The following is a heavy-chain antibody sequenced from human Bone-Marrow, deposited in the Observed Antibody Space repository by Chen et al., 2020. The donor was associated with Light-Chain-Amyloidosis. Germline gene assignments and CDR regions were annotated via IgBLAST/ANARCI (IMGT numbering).Heavy chain of an antibody. CDR3: AKFKVDFWSGFPPHFDY. D-gene: IGHD3-3*01. J-gene: IGHJ4*02. V-gene: IGHV3-23*01. CDR2: ISGSGGST. Sequence: EVQLLESGGGLVQPGGSLRLSCAASGFTFSSYAMSWVRQAPGKGLEWVSAISGSGGSTSYADSVKGRFTISRDNSKNTLYLQMNSLRAEDTAVYYCAKFKVDFWSGFPPHFDYWGQGTLVTVSS. CDR1: GFTFSSYA.